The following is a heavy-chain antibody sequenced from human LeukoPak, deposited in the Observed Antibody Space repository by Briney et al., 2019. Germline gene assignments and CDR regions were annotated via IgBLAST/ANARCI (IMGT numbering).Heavy chain of an antibody. Sequence: GRSLRLSCAASGFTFSSYGMHWVRQAPGKGLERVVVISYDGSKKYYADSVKGRFTISRDNSKNTLYLQMNSLRAEDTAVYYCAKEYSSIVAFDFWGQGTMVTVSS. J-gene: IGHJ3*01. CDR2: ISYDGSKK. D-gene: IGHD5-18*01. CDR1: GFTFSSYG. CDR3: AKEYSSIVAFDF. V-gene: IGHV3-30*18.